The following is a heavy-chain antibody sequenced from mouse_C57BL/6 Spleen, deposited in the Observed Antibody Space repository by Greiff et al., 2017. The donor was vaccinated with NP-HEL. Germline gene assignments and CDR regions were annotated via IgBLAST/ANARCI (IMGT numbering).Heavy chain of an antibody. CDR3: ARNGGYSNYGFMDY. Sequence: QVQLQQSGPGLVQPSQSLSITCTVSGFSLTSYGVHWVRQSPGKGLEWLGVIWSGGSTDYNAAFISRLSISKDNSKSQVFFKMNSLQADDTPIYYCARNGGYSNYGFMDYWGQGTSVTVSS. D-gene: IGHD2-5*01. CDR2: IWSGGST. J-gene: IGHJ4*01. V-gene: IGHV2-2*01. CDR1: GFSLTSYG.